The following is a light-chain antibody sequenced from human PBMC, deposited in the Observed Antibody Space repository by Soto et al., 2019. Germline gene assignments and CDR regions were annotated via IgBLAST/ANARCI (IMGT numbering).Light chain of an antibody. CDR2: DVT. CDR3: CSYASTSDKYV. J-gene: IGLJ1*01. Sequence: QSVLTQPRSVSGSPGQSVTISCTGTSSDVGGYNYVSWYQQHPGKAPKLMIYDVTQRPSGVPDRFSGSKSGNTASLTISGLQAEAEADYYCCSYASTSDKYVFGPGTKVTVL. CDR1: SSDVGGYNY. V-gene: IGLV2-11*01.